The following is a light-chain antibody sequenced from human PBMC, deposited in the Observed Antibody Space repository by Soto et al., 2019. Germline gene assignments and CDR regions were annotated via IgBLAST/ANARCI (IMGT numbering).Light chain of an antibody. Sequence: EIVLTQSPGTLSLSPGERATLSCRASQSVSSSYLAWYQQKPGQAPRLLIYDASSRATGIPDRFSGSGSGTDFTLTISRLEPEYYAVYYCQQYGIAPTFGQGTKVAIK. V-gene: IGKV3-20*01. CDR2: DAS. J-gene: IGKJ1*01. CDR1: QSVSSSY. CDR3: QQYGIAPT.